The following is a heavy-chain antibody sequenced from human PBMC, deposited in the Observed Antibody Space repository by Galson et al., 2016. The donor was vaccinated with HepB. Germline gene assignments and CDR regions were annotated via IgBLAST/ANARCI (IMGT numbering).Heavy chain of an antibody. CDR2: IYYSGSP. V-gene: IGHV4-39*01. CDR3: ARLNYYDSSGYPFDY. D-gene: IGHD3-22*01. Sequence: ETLSLTCAVSGGSISSSSYYWGWIRQPPGKGLEWIGSIYYSGSPYHNPSLKSRVTVSVDTSKNQFSLNLSSVTAADTAVYYCARLNYYDSSGYPFDYWGQETLVTVSS. CDR1: GGSISSSSYY. J-gene: IGHJ4*02.